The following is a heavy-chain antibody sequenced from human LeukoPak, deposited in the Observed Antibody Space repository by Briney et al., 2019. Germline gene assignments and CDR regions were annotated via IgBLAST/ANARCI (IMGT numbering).Heavy chain of an antibody. CDR3: AREKEVTMVRGVIPTPDY. J-gene: IGHJ4*02. V-gene: IGHV1-2*06. CDR2: INPNSGGT. D-gene: IGHD3-10*01. Sequence: ASVKVSCKASGYTFTGDYMHWVRQAPGQGLEWMGRINPNSGGTNYAQKFQGRVTMTRDTSISTAYMELSRLRSDDTAVYYCAREKEVTMVRGVIPTPDYWGQGTLVTVSS. CDR1: GYTFTGDY.